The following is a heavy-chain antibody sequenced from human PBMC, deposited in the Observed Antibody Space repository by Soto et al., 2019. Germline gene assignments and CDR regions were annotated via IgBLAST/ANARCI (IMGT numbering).Heavy chain of an antibody. Sequence: QITLKESGPTLVKPTQTLTLTCTFSGFSLSTTRVGVGWIRQPPGEALEWLALLYWDDDKLYSPSLKRRLTITTNTSKNQMVLTLTKMDPVNTATYYCAHSKTSGMRYYFDYWGQGTLVTVSS. CDR1: GFSLSTTRVG. J-gene: IGHJ4*02. V-gene: IGHV2-5*02. CDR3: AHSKTSGMRYYFDY. CDR2: LYWDDDK.